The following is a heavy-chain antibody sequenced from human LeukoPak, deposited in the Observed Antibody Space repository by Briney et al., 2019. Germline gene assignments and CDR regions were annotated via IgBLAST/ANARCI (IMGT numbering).Heavy chain of an antibody. CDR3: ARVLDYGDYVGWFDP. V-gene: IGHV4-59*11. J-gene: IGHJ5*02. CDR2: IYYSGST. Sequence: PGTLSLTCAVSGGAISSHSWSWIRQPPGKGLEWIGYIYYSGSTNYNPSLKSRVTISVDTSKNQFSLKLSSVTAADTAVYYCARVLDYGDYVGWFDPWGQGTLVTVSS. D-gene: IGHD4-17*01. CDR1: GGAISSHS.